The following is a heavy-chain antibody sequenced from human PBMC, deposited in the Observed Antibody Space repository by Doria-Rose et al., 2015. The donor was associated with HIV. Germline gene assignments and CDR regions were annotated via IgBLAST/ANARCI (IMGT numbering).Heavy chain of an antibody. Sequence: VQLVESGGGLVQPGRSLRLSCVGSGFSFESYAMHWVRLAPGKGLEWVAGISWDRGAKGNADSVDGRFTISRDNAKKSVYLEMRSLRPEDTVFYYCAKAPIIGPKYYFYMDVWGKGTSVTVSS. V-gene: IGHV3-9*01. J-gene: IGHJ6*03. CDR3: AKAPIIGPKYYFYMDV. D-gene: IGHD3-3*01. CDR1: GFSFESYA. CDR2: ISWDRGAK.